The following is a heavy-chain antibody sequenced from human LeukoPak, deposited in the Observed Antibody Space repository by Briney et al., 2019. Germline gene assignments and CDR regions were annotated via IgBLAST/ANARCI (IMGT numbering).Heavy chain of an antibody. CDR1: GYTFTGYY. V-gene: IGHV1-18*04. CDR2: ISTYNGNT. CDR3: ARGIGSVVVVAAVDY. D-gene: IGHD2-15*01. Sequence: ASVKVSCKASGYTFTGYYMHWVRQAPGQGLEWMGWISTYNGNTNYAQKFQGRVTMTTDKSRSTAYMELRSLRSDDTAVYYCARGIGSVVVVAAVDYWGQGTLVTVSS. J-gene: IGHJ4*02.